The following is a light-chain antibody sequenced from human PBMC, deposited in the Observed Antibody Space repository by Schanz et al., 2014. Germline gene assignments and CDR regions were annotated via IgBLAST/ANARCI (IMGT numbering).Light chain of an antibody. Sequence: EKVMTQSPATLSVSPGERTTLSCRASQSVSSNLAWYQQKPGQTPRLLMYGASSRATGIPDRFSGSGSGTDFTLTISRLEPDDFAVYYCQQYGTSPITFGQGTRLEI. J-gene: IGKJ5*01. V-gene: IGKV3-20*01. CDR1: QSVSSN. CDR2: GAS. CDR3: QQYGTSPIT.